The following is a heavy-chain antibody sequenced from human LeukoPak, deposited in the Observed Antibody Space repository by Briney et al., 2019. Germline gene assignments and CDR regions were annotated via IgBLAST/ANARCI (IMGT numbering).Heavy chain of an antibody. CDR2: IYPGDSDT. Sequence: GESLKISCKGSGYSFTSYWIGWVRQMPGKGLEWMGIIYPGDSDTRYSPSFQGQVTISADKSISTAYLQWSSLKASDTAMYYCARPRRDGYNTNYWYLDLWGRGTLVTVSS. J-gene: IGHJ2*01. CDR1: GYSFTSYW. D-gene: IGHD5-24*01. V-gene: IGHV5-51*01. CDR3: ARPRRDGYNTNYWYLDL.